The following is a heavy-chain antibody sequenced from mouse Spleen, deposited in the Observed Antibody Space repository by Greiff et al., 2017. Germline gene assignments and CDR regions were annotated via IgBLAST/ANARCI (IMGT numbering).Heavy chain of an antibody. CDR2: INPNNGGT. Sequence: VVEPGASVKIPCKASGYTFTDYNMDWVKQSHGKSLEWIGDINPNNGGTIYNQKFKGKATLTVDKSSSTAYMELRSLTSEDTAVYYCARWSDGNYSYWGQGTLVTVSA. V-gene: IGHV1-18*01. CDR1: GYTFTDYN. J-gene: IGHJ3*01. CDR3: ARWSDGNYSY. D-gene: IGHD2-1*01.